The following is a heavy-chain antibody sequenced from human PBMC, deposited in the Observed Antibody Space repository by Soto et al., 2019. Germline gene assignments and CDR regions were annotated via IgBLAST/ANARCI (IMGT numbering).Heavy chain of an antibody. D-gene: IGHD3-3*01. CDR1: GYTFTSYY. Sequence: QVQLVQSGAEVKKPGASVKVSCKASGYTFTSYYMHWVRQAPGQGLEWMGIINPSGGSTSYAQKFQGRVTRTRDTATSTVYMEMSSLRSEDTAVYYCARDRKDYDFWSGYPNYYMDVWGKGTTGTVA. CDR3: ARDRKDYDFWSGYPNYYMDV. CDR2: INPSGGST. V-gene: IGHV1-46*03. J-gene: IGHJ6*03.